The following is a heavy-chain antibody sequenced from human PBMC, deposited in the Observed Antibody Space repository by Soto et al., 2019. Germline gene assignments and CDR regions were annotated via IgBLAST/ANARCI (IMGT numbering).Heavy chain of an antibody. Sequence: NPPETLSLTCTVSGGSISSCDYYWSWMRRPPGKDLEWIGYIYYSSSTYYNPSLKSRVTISVDTSKNQFSLKLSSVTAADTAVYYCARGPQGVVVPAAIPNWGQGTQVTVSS. CDR2: IYYSSST. V-gene: IGHV4-30-4*01. CDR1: GGSISSCDYY. J-gene: IGHJ4*02. CDR3: ARGPQGVVVPAAIPN. D-gene: IGHD2-2*02.